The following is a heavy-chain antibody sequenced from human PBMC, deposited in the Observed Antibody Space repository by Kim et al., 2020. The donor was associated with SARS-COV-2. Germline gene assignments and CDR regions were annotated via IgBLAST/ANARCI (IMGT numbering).Heavy chain of an antibody. J-gene: IGHJ4*02. Sequence: GGSLRLSCTVSGFTFADSWMAWVRQAPGKGLEWVATINPDGSDKHYVDSLRGRFTISRDNAKSSLFLQMNNLRVEDTAVFFCMGSNFWGQGTLVSVSS. CDR3: MGSNF. V-gene: IGHV3-7*01. D-gene: IGHD1-26*01. CDR2: INPDGSDK. CDR1: GFTFADSW.